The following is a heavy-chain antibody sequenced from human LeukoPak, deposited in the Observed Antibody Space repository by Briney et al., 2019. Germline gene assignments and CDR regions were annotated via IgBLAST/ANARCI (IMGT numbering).Heavy chain of an antibody. CDR2: IYSDNT. CDR1: GFTVSSNS. CDR3: AKGNPYYFDY. J-gene: IGHJ4*02. D-gene: IGHD1-14*01. Sequence: PGGSLGLSCTVSGFTVSSNSMSWVRQAPGKGLEWVSFIYSDNTHYSDSVKGRFTISRDNSKNTLYLQMNSLRAEDTAVYYCAKGNPYYFDYWGQGTLVTVSS. V-gene: IGHV3-53*01.